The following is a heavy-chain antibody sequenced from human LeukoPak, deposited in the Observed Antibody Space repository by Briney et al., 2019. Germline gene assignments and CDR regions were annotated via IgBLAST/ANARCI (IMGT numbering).Heavy chain of an antibody. Sequence: SQTLSLTCTVSGGSISSGSYYWSWIRQPAGKGLEWIGRIYTSRSTNYNPSLKSRVTISVDTSKNQFSLKLSSVTAADTAVYYCASGEVTTSDLDYWGQGTLVTVSS. CDR2: IYTSRST. V-gene: IGHV4-61*02. J-gene: IGHJ4*02. CDR3: ASGEVTTSDLDY. CDR1: GGSISSGSYY. D-gene: IGHD4-17*01.